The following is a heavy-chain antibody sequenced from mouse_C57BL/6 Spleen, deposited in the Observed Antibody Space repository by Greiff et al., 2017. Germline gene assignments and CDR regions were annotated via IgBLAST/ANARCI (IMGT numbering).Heavy chain of an antibody. CDR1: GFNTKDYY. D-gene: IGHD1-1*01. J-gene: IGHJ3*01. Sequence: EVQLQQSGAELVKPGASVKLSCTASGFNTKDYYMNWVKQRTEQGLEWIGRLDPEDGETTYAPKFQGKATITADTSSNTAYLQLSSLTTDDTAVYYCARSYYYGSSDVPWVAYWGQGTLVTVSA. V-gene: IGHV14-2*01. CDR2: LDPEDGET. CDR3: ARSYYYGSSDVPWVAY.